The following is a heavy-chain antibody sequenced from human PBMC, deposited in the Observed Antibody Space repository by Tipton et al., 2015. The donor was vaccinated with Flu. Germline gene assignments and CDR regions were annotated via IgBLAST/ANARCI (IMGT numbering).Heavy chain of an antibody. CDR3: ARDPDAYYYDSDDYSFGY. D-gene: IGHD3-22*01. CDR1: GFTVSSSY. V-gene: IGHV3-66*02. CDR2: IYRDGTT. J-gene: IGHJ4*02. Sequence: SLRLSCAPSGFTVSSSYMNWVRQAPGKGLEWVSLIYRDGTTYYADSVKGRFTVSRDSSQNTLYLQMNSLRAEDTAVYYCARDPDAYYYDSDDYSFGYWGRRPLVSV.